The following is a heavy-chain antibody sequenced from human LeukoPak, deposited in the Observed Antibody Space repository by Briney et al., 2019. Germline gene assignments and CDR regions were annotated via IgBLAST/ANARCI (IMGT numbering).Heavy chain of an antibody. D-gene: IGHD3-22*01. CDR1: GFTFSIYG. CDR2: MSGSGGST. V-gene: IGHV3-23*01. CDR3: AKDGYYDSSAYYYVRYFDL. Sequence: GGSLRLSCAASGFTFSIYGMSWVRQAPGRGLEWVSAMSGSGGSTYHADSVKDRFTISRDNSKNTLYLQMNSLRAEDTAVYYCAKDGYYDSSAYYYVRYFDLWGRGTLVTVSS. J-gene: IGHJ2*01.